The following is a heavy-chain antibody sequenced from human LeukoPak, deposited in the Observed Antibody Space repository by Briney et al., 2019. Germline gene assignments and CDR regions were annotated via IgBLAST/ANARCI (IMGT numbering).Heavy chain of an antibody. Sequence: GRSLRLSCEASGFTFDNHAMHWVRQAPGKGLEWVSGISWNSGSIAYADSVKGRFTISRDNAKNSLYLQMNSLRAEDTALYYYVKDSGYRRLFYYHHMDVWGKGTTVTISS. J-gene: IGHJ6*03. D-gene: IGHD2-15*01. V-gene: IGHV3-9*01. CDR2: ISWNSGSI. CDR3: VKDSGYRRLFYYHHMDV. CDR1: GFTFDNHA.